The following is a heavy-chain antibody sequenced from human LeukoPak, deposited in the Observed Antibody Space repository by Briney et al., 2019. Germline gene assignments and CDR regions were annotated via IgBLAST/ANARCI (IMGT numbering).Heavy chain of an antibody. CDR2: IIPILGIA. Sequence: VASVKVSCKASGGTFSSYAISWVRQAPGQGLEWMGRIIPILGIANYAQKFQGSVTLSADKSTSTAYMELSSLRSEDTAVYYCARGIEGWFDPWGQGTLVTISS. J-gene: IGHJ5*02. D-gene: IGHD2-21*01. V-gene: IGHV1-69*04. CDR3: ARGIEGWFDP. CDR1: GGTFSSYA.